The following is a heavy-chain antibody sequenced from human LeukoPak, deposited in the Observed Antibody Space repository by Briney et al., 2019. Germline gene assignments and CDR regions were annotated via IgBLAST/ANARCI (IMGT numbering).Heavy chain of an antibody. Sequence: PGGSLRLSCAASGFISSTYEMNWVRQAPGRGLEWVSYISRGGNTIYYADSVRGRFTISRDNAKNSLYLQMNGLRAEDTAVYYCARGGNIGYNYNAFDIWGQGTTVTVSS. J-gene: IGHJ3*02. CDR2: ISRGGNTI. D-gene: IGHD3-22*01. CDR1: GFISSTYE. CDR3: ARGGNIGYNYNAFDI. V-gene: IGHV3-48*03.